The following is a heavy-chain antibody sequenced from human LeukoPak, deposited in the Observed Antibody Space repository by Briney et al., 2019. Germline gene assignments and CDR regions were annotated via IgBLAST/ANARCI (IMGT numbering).Heavy chain of an antibody. J-gene: IGHJ4*02. Sequence: GGSLRLSCGASGFTVSNHHMTWVRQTPGKGLECVSGISGSGGSTYYADSVKGRFTISRDNSKNTLYLQMNSLRAEDTAVYYCAKQGGTYYDSSGYYYWGQGTLVTVSS. D-gene: IGHD3-22*01. CDR3: AKQGGTYYDSSGYYY. CDR2: ISGSGGST. CDR1: GFTVSNHH. V-gene: IGHV3-23*01.